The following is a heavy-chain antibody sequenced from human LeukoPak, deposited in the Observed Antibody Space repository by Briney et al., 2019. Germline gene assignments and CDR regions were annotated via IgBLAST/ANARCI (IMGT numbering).Heavy chain of an antibody. J-gene: IGHJ5*02. CDR2: INPNSGGT. D-gene: IGHD3-16*01. Sequence: ASVKVSCKASGYTFTGYYMHWVRQAPGQGLEWMGWINPNSGGTNYAQKFQGRVTMTRDTSISTAYMELSRLRSDDTAVYYCARDRPPGLGYYGGWFDPWGQGTLVTVSS. V-gene: IGHV1-2*02. CDR1: GYTFTGYY. CDR3: ARDRPPGLGYYGGWFDP.